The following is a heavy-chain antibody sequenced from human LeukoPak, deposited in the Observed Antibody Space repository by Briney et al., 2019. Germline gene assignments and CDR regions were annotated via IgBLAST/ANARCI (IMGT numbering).Heavy chain of an antibody. D-gene: IGHD3-22*01. V-gene: IGHV3-30*04. Sequence: GGSLRLSCAASGFTFSSYAMHWVRQAPGKGLEWVAVISYDGSNKYYADSVKGRFTISRDNSKNSLYLQMNSLRAEDTAVYYCARDFYDSSGYYYDYWGQGTLVTVSS. J-gene: IGHJ4*02. CDR1: GFTFSSYA. CDR3: ARDFYDSSGYYYDY. CDR2: ISYDGSNK.